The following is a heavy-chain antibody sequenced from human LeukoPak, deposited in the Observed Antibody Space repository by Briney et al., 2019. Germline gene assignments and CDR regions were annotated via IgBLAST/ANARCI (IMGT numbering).Heavy chain of an antibody. D-gene: IGHD4/OR15-4a*01. J-gene: IGHJ4*02. CDR3: ARRAGAYSHPYDY. CDR2: IYSDNT. Sequence: GRSLRLSCTVSGFTVSSNSMSWVRQAPGKGLEWVSSIYSDNTHYSDCVKGRFTISRDNSKNALDLQMNSLRAEDTAVYYCARRAGAYSHPYDYWGQGTLVTVSS. CDR1: GFTVSSNS. V-gene: IGHV3-53*01.